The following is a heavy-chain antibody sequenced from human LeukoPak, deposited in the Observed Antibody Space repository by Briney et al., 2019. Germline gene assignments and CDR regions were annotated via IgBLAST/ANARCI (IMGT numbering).Heavy chain of an antibody. CDR2: ISYDGSNK. CDR1: GFTFSSYA. J-gene: IGHJ4*02. D-gene: IGHD3-10*01. Sequence: GGSLRLSCAASGFTFSSYAMHWVRQAPGKGLEWVAVISYDGSNKYYADSVKGRFTISRDNSKNTLYLQMNSLRAVDTAVYYCARESGLKDWGQGTLVTVSS. CDR3: ARESGLKD. V-gene: IGHV3-30-3*01.